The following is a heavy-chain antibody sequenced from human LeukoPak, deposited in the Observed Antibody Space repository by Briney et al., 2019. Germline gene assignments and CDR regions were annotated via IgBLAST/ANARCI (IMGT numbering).Heavy chain of an antibody. V-gene: IGHV3-23*01. Sequence: GGSLRLSCEAAGFTFSTYAMSWVRQAPGKRLEWVSAVSGDGTPYYGDSVKGRFTISRDNSRNTVNLQMNSLRVEDTAVYYCVKEDGDYPKNWFAPWGQGTLVTVSS. CDR3: VKEDGDYPKNWFAP. J-gene: IGHJ5*02. CDR1: GFTFSTYA. D-gene: IGHD4-11*01. CDR2: VSGDGTP.